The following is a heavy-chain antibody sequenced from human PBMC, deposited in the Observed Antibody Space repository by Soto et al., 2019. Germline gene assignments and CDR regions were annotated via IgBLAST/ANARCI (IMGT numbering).Heavy chain of an antibody. D-gene: IGHD6-19*01. V-gene: IGHV3-30*18. CDR1: GFTFSSFG. CDR3: AKDRGWSSADLDY. Sequence: VGSLRLSCAASGFTFSSFGMHWVRQAPGKGLEWVALISYDGSNKYYADSVKGRFTISRDKSKNTLYLQMNSLRAEDTAVYYCAKDRGWSSADLDYWGQGALVTVSS. CDR2: ISYDGSNK. J-gene: IGHJ4*02.